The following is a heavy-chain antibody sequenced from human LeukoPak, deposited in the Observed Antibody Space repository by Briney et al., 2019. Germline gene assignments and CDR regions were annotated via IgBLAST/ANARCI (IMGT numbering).Heavy chain of an antibody. V-gene: IGHV3-7*01. CDR3: ARAFFYSSCWSETYYFDY. Sequence: GGSLRLSCAASGFTFSSYWMSWVRQAPGKGLEWVANIKQDGSEKYYVDSVKGRFTISRDNAKNSLYLQMNSLRAEDTAVYYCARAFFYSSCWSETYYFDYWGQGTLVTVSS. CDR2: IKQDGSEK. D-gene: IGHD6-13*01. CDR1: GFTFSSYW. J-gene: IGHJ4*02.